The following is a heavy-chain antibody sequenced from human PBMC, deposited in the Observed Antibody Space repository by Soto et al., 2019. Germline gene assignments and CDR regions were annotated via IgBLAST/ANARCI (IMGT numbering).Heavy chain of an antibody. D-gene: IGHD3-22*01. V-gene: IGHV5-10-1*01. CDR2: IDPSDSYT. CDR1: GYGFTSYW. CDR3: ARHGDYYDSSGYYSADDAFDI. Sequence: GESLKISCKGSGYGFTSYWISWARQMPGKGLEWMGRIDPSDSYTNYSPSFQGHVTISADKSISTAYLQWSSLKASDTAMYYCARHGDYYDSSGYYSADDAFDIWGQGTMVTVSS. J-gene: IGHJ3*02.